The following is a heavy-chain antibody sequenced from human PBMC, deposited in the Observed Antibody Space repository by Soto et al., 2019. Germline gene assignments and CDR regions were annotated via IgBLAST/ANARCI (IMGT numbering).Heavy chain of an antibody. J-gene: IGHJ6*02. CDR3: ARESSSPTTYYDILTGYFDGIYYYYYGMDV. CDR1: GYTFTSYG. CDR2: ISAYNGNT. V-gene: IGHV1-18*01. Sequence: ASVKVSCKASGYTFTSYGISWVRQAPGQGLEWMGWISAYNGNTNYAQKLQGRVTMTTDTSPSTAYMELRSLRSDDTAVYYCARESSSPTTYYDILTGYFDGIYYYYYGMDVWGQGTTVTVSS. D-gene: IGHD3-9*01.